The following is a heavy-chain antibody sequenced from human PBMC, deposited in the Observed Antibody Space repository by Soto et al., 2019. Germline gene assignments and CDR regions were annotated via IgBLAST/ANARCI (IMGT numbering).Heavy chain of an antibody. Sequence: SVKVSCKASGGTFSSYAISWVRQAPGQGLEWMGGIIPIFGTANYAQKFQGRVTITADKSTSTAYMELSSLRSEDTAVYYCARSKSPSLVVQLNYYYYYGMDVWGQGTTVTVS. J-gene: IGHJ6*02. D-gene: IGHD2-8*02. CDR1: GGTFSSYA. CDR3: ARSKSPSLVVQLNYYYYYGMDV. CDR2: IIPIFGTA. V-gene: IGHV1-69*06.